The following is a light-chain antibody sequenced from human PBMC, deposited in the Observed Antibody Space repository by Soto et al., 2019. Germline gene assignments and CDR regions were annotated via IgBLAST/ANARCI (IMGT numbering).Light chain of an antibody. CDR1: NSDVGGYDY. CDR2: DVT. CDR3: ISYASINTYV. J-gene: IGLJ1*01. Sequence: LNHVVSGYRVPGRALPISFNGTNSDVGGYDYVSWYQQHPGKAPKLMIYDVTNRPSGVSNRFSGSKSGNTASLTISGLQAEDEADYYCISYASINTYVFGTGTKVTVL. V-gene: IGLV2-14*01.